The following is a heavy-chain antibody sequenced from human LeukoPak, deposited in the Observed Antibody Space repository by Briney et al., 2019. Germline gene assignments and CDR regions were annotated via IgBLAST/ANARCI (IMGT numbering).Heavy chain of an antibody. CDR1: GDSISSYY. D-gene: IGHD3-10*01. V-gene: IGHV4-59*01. Sequence: SETLSLTCTVSGDSISSYYWSWIRQPPGKGLEWIGYFYYTGSSNYNPSLKSRVTMSVDSSKNHFSLKLSSVSAADTAVYYSARDRHGSENHDASDVWGQGRVVTVSS. J-gene: IGHJ3*01. CDR2: FYYTGSS. CDR3: ARDRHGSENHDASDV.